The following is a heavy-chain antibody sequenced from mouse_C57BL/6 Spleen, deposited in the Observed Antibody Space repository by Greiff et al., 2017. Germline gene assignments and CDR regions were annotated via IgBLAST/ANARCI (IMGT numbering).Heavy chain of an antibody. CDR2: IDPNSGGT. CDR1: GYTFASYW. V-gene: IGHV1-72*01. D-gene: IGHD3-3*01. J-gene: IGHJ1*03. Sequence: VQLQESGAELVKPGASVKLSCKASGYTFASYWMHWVKQRPGRGLEWIGRIDPNSGGTKYNEKFKSKATLTVDKPSSTAYMQLSSLTSEDSAVYYCARGWAGFDVWAQGPRSPSPQ. CDR3: ARGWAGFDV.